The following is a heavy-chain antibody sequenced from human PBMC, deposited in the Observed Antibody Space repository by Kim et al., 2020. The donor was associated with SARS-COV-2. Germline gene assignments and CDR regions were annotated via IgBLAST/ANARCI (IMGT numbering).Heavy chain of an antibody. V-gene: IGHV1-18*01. Sequence: ASVKVSCKASGYTFTSYGISWVRQAPGQGLEWMGWISAYNGNTNYAQKLQGRVTMTTDTSTSTAYMELRSLRSDDTAVYYCARVGVLEWDGNTYGMDVWGQGTTVTVSS. CDR3: ARVGVLEWDGNTYGMDV. J-gene: IGHJ6*02. D-gene: IGHD1-26*01. CDR1: GYTFTSYG. CDR2: ISAYNGNT.